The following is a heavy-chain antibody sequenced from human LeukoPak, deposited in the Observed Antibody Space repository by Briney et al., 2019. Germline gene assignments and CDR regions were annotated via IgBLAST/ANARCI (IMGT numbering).Heavy chain of an antibody. CDR3: ASLIAARLYYFDY. J-gene: IGHJ4*02. CDR2: IRYDGSNK. Sequence: PGGSLRLSCAASGFTFSSYGMHWVRQAPGKGLEWVAFIRYDGSNKYYADSVKGRFTISRDNSKNTLYLQMNSLRAEDTAAYYCASLIAARLYYFDYWGQGTLVTVSS. D-gene: IGHD6-6*01. CDR1: GFTFSSYG. V-gene: IGHV3-30*02.